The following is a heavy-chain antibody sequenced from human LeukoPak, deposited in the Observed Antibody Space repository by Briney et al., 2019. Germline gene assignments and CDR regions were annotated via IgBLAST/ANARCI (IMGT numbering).Heavy chain of an antibody. D-gene: IGHD2-2*01. V-gene: IGHV1-69*04. CDR3: ARVVQRDAHYYYYAMNV. J-gene: IGHJ6*02. CDR1: GGTFSNYG. CDR2: IIPMFGIT. Sequence: ASVKVSCKTSGGTFSNYGFSWVRQAPGQGPEWMGRIIPMFGITNYAQKFQGRVTITADKSTSTAYMEVSSLRSEDTAVYYCARVVQRDAHYYYYAMNVWGQGTTVTVSS.